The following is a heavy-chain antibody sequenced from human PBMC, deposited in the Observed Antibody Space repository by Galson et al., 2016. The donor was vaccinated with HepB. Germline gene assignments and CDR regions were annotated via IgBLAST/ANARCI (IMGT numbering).Heavy chain of an antibody. CDR3: GFGASSSGWNY. CDR2: INAGNGNT. Sequence: SVKVSCKASGYTFTSYAIHWVRQAPGQRLEWMGWINAGNGNTKYSQKFQGRVTITSETSATTAYMELSSLRSEDTAVYYCGFGASSSGWNYWGQGTLVTVSS. D-gene: IGHD6-19*01. CDR1: GYTFTSYA. V-gene: IGHV1-3*01. J-gene: IGHJ4*02.